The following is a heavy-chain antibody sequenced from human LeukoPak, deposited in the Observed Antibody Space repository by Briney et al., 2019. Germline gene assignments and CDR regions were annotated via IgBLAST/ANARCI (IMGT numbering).Heavy chain of an antibody. CDR2: IFDGKTI. J-gene: IGHJ4*02. Sequence: SETLSLTCAVYGESLNYYYWSWIRQSPGKGLEWIGDIFDGKTINYNPSLKSRVTISATTSSQQFSLNLKSVTAADTAVYFCASGAWATRLNSWAQGALVIVSS. CDR1: GESLNYYY. CDR3: ASGAWATRLNS. D-gene: IGHD4-23*01. V-gene: IGHV4-34*12.